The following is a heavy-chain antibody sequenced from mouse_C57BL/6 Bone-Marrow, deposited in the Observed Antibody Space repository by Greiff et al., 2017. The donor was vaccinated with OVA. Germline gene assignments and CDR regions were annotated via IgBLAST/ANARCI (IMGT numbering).Heavy chain of an antibody. CDR2: ISSGGSYT. CDR1: GFTFSSYG. Sequence: EVKLMESGGDLVKPGGSLKLSCAASGFTFSSYGMSWVRQTPDKRLEWVATISSGGSYTYYPDSVKGRFTISRDNAKNTLYLQMSSLKSEDTAMYYCARHYDYSNYVGFAYWGQGTLVTVSA. V-gene: IGHV5-6*01. J-gene: IGHJ3*01. CDR3: ARHYDYSNYVGFAY. D-gene: IGHD2-5*01.